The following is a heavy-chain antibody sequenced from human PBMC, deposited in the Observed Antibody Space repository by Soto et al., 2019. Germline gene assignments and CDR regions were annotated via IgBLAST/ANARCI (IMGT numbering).Heavy chain of an antibody. J-gene: IGHJ4*02. Sequence: QVHLVQSGAEVEKPGASVKVSCKASGYTFTDYGISWVRQAPGQGLQWMGWITALNGNTKYAQQFQGRVTMTADTSTSTACRELRSLESDDTAVYYCARISQSDFWSGYYSFFDYWGQGTLVTVSS. CDR2: ITALNGNT. CDR1: GYTFTDYG. D-gene: IGHD3-3*01. CDR3: ARISQSDFWSGYYSFFDY. V-gene: IGHV1-18*01.